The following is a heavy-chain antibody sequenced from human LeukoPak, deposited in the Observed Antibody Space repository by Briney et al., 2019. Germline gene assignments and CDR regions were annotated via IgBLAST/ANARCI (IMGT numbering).Heavy chain of an antibody. CDR3: ARGDGSGSYSIFDY. J-gene: IGHJ4*02. Sequence: GGSLRLSCAASGFTFDDYGMSWARQAPGKGLEWVSGINWNGGSTGYADSVKGRFTISRDNAKNSLYLQMNSLRAEDTALYYCARGDGSGSYSIFDYWGQGTLVTVSS. CDR2: INWNGGST. V-gene: IGHV3-20*04. D-gene: IGHD3-10*01. CDR1: GFTFDDYG.